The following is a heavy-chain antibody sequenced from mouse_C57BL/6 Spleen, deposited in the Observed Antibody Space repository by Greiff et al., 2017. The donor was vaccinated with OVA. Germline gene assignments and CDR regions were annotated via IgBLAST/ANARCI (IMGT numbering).Heavy chain of an antibody. CDR1: GYAFSSSW. CDR3: ASFYYYGSSHDY. CDR2: IYPGDGDT. J-gene: IGHJ2*01. Sequence: VQLQQSGPELVKPGASVKISCKASGYAFSSSWMNWVKQRPGKGLEWIGRIYPGDGDTNYNGKFKGKATLTADKSSSTAYMQLSSLTSEDSAVYFCASFYYYGSSHDYWGQGTTLTVSS. D-gene: IGHD1-1*01. V-gene: IGHV1-82*01.